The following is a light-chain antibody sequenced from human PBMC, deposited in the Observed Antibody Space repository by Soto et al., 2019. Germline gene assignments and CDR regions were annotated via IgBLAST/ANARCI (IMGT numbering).Light chain of an antibody. V-gene: IGKV3-20*01. Sequence: EIVLTQSPGTLSLSPGERATLSCRASQSVSSSYLAWYQQKPGQAPRLLIYGASNRATGIPGRFSGSGSGTDFTLTISRLEPEDFAVYYCQQSRTFGPGTKVDIK. CDR1: QSVSSSY. J-gene: IGKJ3*01. CDR2: GAS. CDR3: QQSRT.